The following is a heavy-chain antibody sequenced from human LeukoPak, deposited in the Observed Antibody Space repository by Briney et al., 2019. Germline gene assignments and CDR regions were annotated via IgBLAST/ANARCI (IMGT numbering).Heavy chain of an antibody. CDR2: INHSGST. J-gene: IGHJ3*02. Sequence: SETLSLTCAVYGGSFSGYYWSWIRQPPGKGLEWIGEINHSGSTNYNPSLKSRVTISVDTSKNQFSLKLSPVTAADTAVYYCARSMKTGTTYAFDIWGQGTMVTVSS. D-gene: IGHD1-1*01. CDR1: GGSFSGYY. V-gene: IGHV4-34*01. CDR3: ARSMKTGTTYAFDI.